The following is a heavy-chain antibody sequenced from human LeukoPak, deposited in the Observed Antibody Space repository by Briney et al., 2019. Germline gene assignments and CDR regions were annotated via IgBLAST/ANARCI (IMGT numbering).Heavy chain of an antibody. Sequence: GGSLRLSCAASGFTFSSYAMSWVRQAPGKGLEWVSAISGSGGSTYYADSVKGRFTISRDNAKNSLYLQMNSLRAEDMALYYCAKGSTYYYDSSGSYVDVWGKGTTVTVSS. V-gene: IGHV3-23*01. D-gene: IGHD3-22*01. CDR2: ISGSGGST. CDR1: GFTFSSYA. CDR3: AKGSTYYYDSSGSYVDV. J-gene: IGHJ6*03.